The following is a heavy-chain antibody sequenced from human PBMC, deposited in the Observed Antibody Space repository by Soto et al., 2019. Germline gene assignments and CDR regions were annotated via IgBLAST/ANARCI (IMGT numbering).Heavy chain of an antibody. D-gene: IGHD2-15*01. Sequence: KPSETLSLTCAVSGYSISSGYYWGWIRQPPGKGLEWTGSIYHSGSTYYNPSLKSRVTISVDTSKNQFSLKLSSVTAADTAVYYCARAAGGGYCSGGSCYSRAFDIWGQGTMVTVS. CDR1: GYSISSGYY. CDR2: IYHSGST. J-gene: IGHJ3*02. V-gene: IGHV4-38-2*01. CDR3: ARAAGGGYCSGGSCYSRAFDI.